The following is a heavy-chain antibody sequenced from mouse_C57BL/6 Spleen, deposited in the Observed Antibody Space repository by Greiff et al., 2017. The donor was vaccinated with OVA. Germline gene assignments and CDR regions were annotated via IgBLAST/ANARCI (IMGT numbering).Heavy chain of an antibody. Sequence: EVKLMESEGGLVQPGSSMKLSCTASGFTFSDYYMAWVRQVPEKGLEWVANINYDGSSTYYLDSLKSRFIISRDNAKNILYLQMSSLKSEDTATYYCARDGGYDVYWYFDVWGTGTTVTVSS. CDR3: ARDGGYDVYWYFDV. CDR1: GFTFSDYY. D-gene: IGHD2-2*01. J-gene: IGHJ1*03. V-gene: IGHV5-16*01. CDR2: INYDGSST.